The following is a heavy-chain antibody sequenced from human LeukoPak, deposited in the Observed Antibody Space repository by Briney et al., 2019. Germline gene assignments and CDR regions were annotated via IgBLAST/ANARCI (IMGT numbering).Heavy chain of an antibody. CDR2: IKQDGSEK. Sequence: GGSLRLSCAASGFTFSSYWMSWVRQAPGKGLEWVANIKQDGSEKYYVDSVKGRFTISRDNAKNSLYLQMNSLRAEDTAVYYCARVWWVLLDVFDYWGQGTLVTVSS. J-gene: IGHJ4*02. V-gene: IGHV3-7*01. D-gene: IGHD1-26*01. CDR1: GFTFSSYW. CDR3: ARVWWVLLDVFDY.